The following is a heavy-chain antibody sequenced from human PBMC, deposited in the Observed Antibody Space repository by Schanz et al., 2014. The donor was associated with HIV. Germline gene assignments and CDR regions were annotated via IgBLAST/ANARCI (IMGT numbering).Heavy chain of an antibody. CDR3: AKPDEIRHFDWYHPPFDS. D-gene: IGHD3-9*01. V-gene: IGHV3-23*01. CDR1: GFTFSGFA. CDR2: ISASGGST. J-gene: IGHJ4*02. Sequence: QLLESGGGLVQPGGLLRLSCAASGFTFSGFAMSWVRQTPGKGLEWVSTISASGGSTYYADSVNGRFTISRDNSKNTLYLQMTTLRTEDTAVYYCAKPDEIRHFDWYHPPFDSWGQGTLVTVSS.